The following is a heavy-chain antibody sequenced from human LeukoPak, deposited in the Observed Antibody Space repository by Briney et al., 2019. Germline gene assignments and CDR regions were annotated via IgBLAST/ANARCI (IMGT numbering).Heavy chain of an antibody. D-gene: IGHD4-23*01. Sequence: TSETLSLTCAVSGDSVNSAYYWGGFRQPPGKGREGFGNLFPDLATAYHPSLKRRVTIPIDTSNHLFSLRLTSVTAADMALYFCAGMTTVIRGRRFDPWGQGALVTVSS. V-gene: IGHV4-38-2*01. CDR1: GDSVNSAYY. J-gene: IGHJ5*02. CDR2: LFPDLAT. CDR3: AGMTTVIRGRRFDP.